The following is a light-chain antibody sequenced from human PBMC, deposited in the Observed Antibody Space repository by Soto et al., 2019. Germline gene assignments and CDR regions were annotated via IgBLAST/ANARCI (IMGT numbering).Light chain of an antibody. J-gene: IGKJ4*01. Sequence: DIQMTQSPSTLSASVGDRVTITCRASQRISSWLAWYQQKPGKAPNLLIYRASNLESGVPSRFSGSGSGTECTLTISSLQPDDFATYYCQQYNSYPITFGGGTKVEIK. V-gene: IGKV1-5*03. CDR1: QRISSW. CDR2: RAS. CDR3: QQYNSYPIT.